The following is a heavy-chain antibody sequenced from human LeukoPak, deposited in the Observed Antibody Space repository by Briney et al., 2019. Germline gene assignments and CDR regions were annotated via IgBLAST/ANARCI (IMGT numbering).Heavy chain of an antibody. D-gene: IGHD6-13*01. V-gene: IGHV4-30-4*01. CDR3: ARVRLAAAGSESYYYYGMDV. CDR1: GGSISSGDYY. Sequence: SETLSLTCTVSGGSISSGDYYWSWIRQTPGTGLEWIGYIYYSGSTYYNPSLKSRVTISVDTSKNQFSLKLSSVTAADTAVYYCARVRLAAAGSESYYYYGMDVWGQGTTVTVSS. CDR2: IYYSGST. J-gene: IGHJ6*02.